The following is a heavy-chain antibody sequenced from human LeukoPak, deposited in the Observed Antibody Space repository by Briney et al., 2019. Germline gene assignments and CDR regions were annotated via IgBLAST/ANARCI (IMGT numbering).Heavy chain of an antibody. CDR3: ARDTVDTAMVQH. J-gene: IGHJ1*01. CDR2: IYYSGST. Sequence: SETLSLTCTVSGGSISSYYWSWIRQPPGKGLEWIGYIYYSGSTNYNPSLKSRVSISLDTSKNQFSLKLSSVTAADTAVYYCARDTVDTAMVQHWGQGTLVTVSS. CDR1: GGSISSYY. V-gene: IGHV4-59*12. D-gene: IGHD5-18*01.